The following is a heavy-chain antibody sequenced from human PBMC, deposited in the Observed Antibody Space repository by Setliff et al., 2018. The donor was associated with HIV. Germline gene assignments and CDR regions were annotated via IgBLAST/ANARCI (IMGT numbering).Heavy chain of an antibody. CDR3: ARINGEYPSYYYMDV. D-gene: IGHD4-17*01. V-gene: IGHV4-31*03. J-gene: IGHJ6*03. CDR2: IYYTGTT. CDR1: GVSLSSDGYY. Sequence: SLTCTVSGVSLSSDGYYWTWIRQYPGKGLEWIGHIYYTGTTQFTPSLEGRATISVDRSKNQFSLRLRVVTAADTAVYYCARINGEYPSYYYMDVWGKGTTVTVSS.